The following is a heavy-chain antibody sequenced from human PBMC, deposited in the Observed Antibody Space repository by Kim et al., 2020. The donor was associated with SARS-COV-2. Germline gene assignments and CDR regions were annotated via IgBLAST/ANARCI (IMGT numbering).Heavy chain of an antibody. Sequence: GGSLRLSCAVSGFIFSDRAMHWVRQAPGKGLEWVAVISDDGTKKYYMESVKGRFSVSRDNSKSTLYLQMDSLRVEDTGVYYCARDVALDPWGPGTRVAVS. CDR2: ISDDGTKK. V-gene: IGHV3-30*04. D-gene: IGHD5-12*01. J-gene: IGHJ4*02. CDR1: GFIFSDRA. CDR3: ARDVALDP.